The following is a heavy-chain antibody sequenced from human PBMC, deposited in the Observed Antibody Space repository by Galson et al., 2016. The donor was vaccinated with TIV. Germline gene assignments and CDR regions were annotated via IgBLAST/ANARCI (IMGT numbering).Heavy chain of an antibody. CDR3: ATFYFRLRPDRSTGVYYFDN. Sequence: SVKVSCKASEHTIITYDINWVRQAAGQTLEWMGWMNPISGATGFSQKFRDRLIMTRNLSIATAYMELTSLRSEDTAVYYCATFYFRLRPDRSTGVYYFDNWGQGSLVTVSS. D-gene: IGHD4-17*01. CDR2: MNPISGAT. CDR1: EHTIITYD. V-gene: IGHV1-8*02. J-gene: IGHJ4*02.